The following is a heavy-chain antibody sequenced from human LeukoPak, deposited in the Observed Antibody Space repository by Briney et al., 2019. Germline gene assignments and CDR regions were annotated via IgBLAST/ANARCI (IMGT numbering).Heavy chain of an antibody. Sequence: GGSLRLSCAASGFTFSSYAMSWVRQAPGKGLEWVSAISGSSGSTYYADSVKGRFTISRDNSKNTLYLQMNSLRAEDTAVYYCAKGDYGDYVETTLFDYWGQGTLVTVSS. V-gene: IGHV3-23*01. CDR2: ISGSSGST. D-gene: IGHD4-17*01. J-gene: IGHJ4*02. CDR1: GFTFSSYA. CDR3: AKGDYGDYVETTLFDY.